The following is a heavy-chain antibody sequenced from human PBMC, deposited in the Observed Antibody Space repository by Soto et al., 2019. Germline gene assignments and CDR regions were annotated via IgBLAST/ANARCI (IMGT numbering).Heavy chain of an antibody. D-gene: IGHD6-13*01. CDR2: ISWNSGSI. V-gene: IGHV3-9*01. Sequence: GGSLRLSCAASGFTFDDYAMHWVRQAPGKGLEWVSGISWNSGSIGYADSVKGRFTISRDNAKNSLYLQMNSLRAEDTALYYCAKDIHSSSYYGMDVWGQGTTVTVSS. CDR3: AKDIHSSSYYGMDV. CDR1: GFTFDDYA. J-gene: IGHJ6*02.